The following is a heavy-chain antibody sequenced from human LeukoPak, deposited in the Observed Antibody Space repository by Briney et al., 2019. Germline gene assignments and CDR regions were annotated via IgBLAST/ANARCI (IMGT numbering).Heavy chain of an antibody. CDR3: ARKPYYYDSSGYLTYGMDV. V-gene: IGHV1-69*13. J-gene: IGHJ6*02. D-gene: IGHD3-22*01. CDR1: GGTFSSYA. CDR2: IIPIFGTA. Sequence: SVKVSCKASGGTFSSYAISWVRQAPGQGLEWMGGIIPIFGTANYAQKFQGRVTITADESTSTAYMELSSLRSEDTAVYYCARKPYYYDSSGYLTYGMDVWGQGTTVTVSS.